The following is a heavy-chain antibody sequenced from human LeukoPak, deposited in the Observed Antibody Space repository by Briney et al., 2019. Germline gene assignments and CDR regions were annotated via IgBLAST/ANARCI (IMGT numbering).Heavy chain of an antibody. CDR2: INPNSGGT. CDR3: ARDSSLSGGMDV. CDR1: GYTFTGYY. J-gene: IGHJ6*02. D-gene: IGHD3-10*01. Sequence: ASAKVSCKASGYTFTGYYMHWVRQAPGQGLEWMGWINPNSGGTNYAQKFQGRVTMTRDTSISTAYMELSRLRSDDTAVYYCARDSSLSGGMDVWGQGTTVTVSS. V-gene: IGHV1-2*02.